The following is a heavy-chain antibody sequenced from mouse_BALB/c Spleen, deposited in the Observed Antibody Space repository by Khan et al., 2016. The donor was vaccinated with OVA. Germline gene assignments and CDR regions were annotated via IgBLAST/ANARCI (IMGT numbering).Heavy chain of an antibody. Sequence: QVQLQQSGAELVRPGASVKLSCKASGYTFTSYWMNWVKQRPGQGLDWIGMIDPSDSETHYNQIFKDKATLTVDKSSSTAYMQLTSLTSEDSAVYYCARREKYGYDPSWFAYWGQGTLVTVSA. V-gene: IGHV1-61*01. J-gene: IGHJ3*01. CDR3: ARREKYGYDPSWFAY. D-gene: IGHD2-2*01. CDR2: IDPSDSET. CDR1: GYTFTSYW.